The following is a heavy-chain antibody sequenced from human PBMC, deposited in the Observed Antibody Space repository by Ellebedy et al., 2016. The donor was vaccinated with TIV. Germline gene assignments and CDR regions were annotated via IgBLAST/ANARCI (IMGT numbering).Heavy chain of an antibody. CDR3: AKGTSSGFNYDRVGFEY. J-gene: IGHJ4*02. D-gene: IGHD3-22*01. CDR2: ISGGGDST. Sequence: GGSLRLSCAASGFTFSSFAMHWVRQAPGKGLEWLSVISGGGDSTYHACSVKGRSTITRDNSKNTLYLQMDRLRAEDTAVYYCAKGTSSGFNYDRVGFEYWGQGALVTVSS. CDR1: GFTFSSFA. V-gene: IGHV3-23*01.